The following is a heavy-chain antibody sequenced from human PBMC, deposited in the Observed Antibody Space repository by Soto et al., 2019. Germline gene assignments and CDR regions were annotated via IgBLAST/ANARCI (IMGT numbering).Heavy chain of an antibody. V-gene: IGHV1-18*01. J-gene: IGHJ4*02. CDR2: ISAYNGNT. CDR3: AATFDSGSYDFGGHPR. Sequence: ASVKVSCKASGYTFTSYGISWVRQAPGQGLEWIGWISAYNGNTNYAQKLQGRVTMTTDTSTSTAYLELRGLRSDDTAVYYCAATFDSGSYDFGGHPRWGQGTLVTVSS. CDR1: GYTFTSYG. D-gene: IGHD2-21*01.